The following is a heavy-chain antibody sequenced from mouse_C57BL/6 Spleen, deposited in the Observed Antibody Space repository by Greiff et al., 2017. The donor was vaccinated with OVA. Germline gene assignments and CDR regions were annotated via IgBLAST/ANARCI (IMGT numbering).Heavy chain of an antibody. Sequence: QVQLQQPGAELVRPGSSVKLSCKASGYTFTSYWMDWVKQRPGQGLEWIGNIYPSDSETHYNQKFKDKATLTVDKSSSTAYMQLSSLTSEDSAVYYSARAVKYFDYWGQGTTLTVSS. J-gene: IGHJ2*01. V-gene: IGHV1-61*01. CDR2: IYPSDSET. CDR1: GYTFTSYW. CDR3: ARAVKYFDY. D-gene: IGHD2-2*01.